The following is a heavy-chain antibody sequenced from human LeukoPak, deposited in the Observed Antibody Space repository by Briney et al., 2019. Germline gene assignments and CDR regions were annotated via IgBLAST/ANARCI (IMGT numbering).Heavy chain of an antibody. Sequence: GGSLRLSCVASGFIFSSFGLHWARQALGKGLEWVAFIRYDGSSKYYADSVKGRFTISRDISRNTLYLEMNSLRPDDTAVYYCAKISSHWGQGTLVTVSS. CDR3: AKISSH. CDR2: IRYDGSSK. J-gene: IGHJ4*02. CDR1: GFIFSSFG. V-gene: IGHV3-30*02. D-gene: IGHD3-3*02.